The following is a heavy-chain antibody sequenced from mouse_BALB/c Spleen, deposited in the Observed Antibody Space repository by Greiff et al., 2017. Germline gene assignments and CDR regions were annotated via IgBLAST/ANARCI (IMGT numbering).Heavy chain of an antibody. Sequence: EGKLVESGGGLVKPGGSLKLSCAASGFTFSSYAMSWVRQSPEKRLEWVAEISSGGSYTYYPDTVTGRFTISRDNAKNTLYLEMSSLRSEDTAMYYCARVYGSSSGFAYWGQGTLVTVSA. D-gene: IGHD1-1*01. J-gene: IGHJ3*01. CDR1: GFTFSSYA. V-gene: IGHV5-9-4*01. CDR3: ARVYGSSSGFAY. CDR2: ISSGGSYT.